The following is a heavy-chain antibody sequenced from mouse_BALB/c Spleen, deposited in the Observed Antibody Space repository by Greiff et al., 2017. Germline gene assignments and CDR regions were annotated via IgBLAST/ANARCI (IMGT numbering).Heavy chain of an antibody. D-gene: IGHD2-10*02. CDR2: ISYSGST. CDR1: GYSITSDYA. V-gene: IGHV3-2*02. J-gene: IGHJ4*01. Sequence: EVQLQESGPGLVKPSQSLSLTCTVTGYSITSDYAWNWIRQFPGNKLEWMGYISYSGSTSYNPSLKSRISITRDTSKNQFFLQLNSVTTEDTATYYCGYGNYAMDYWGQGTSVTVSS. CDR3: GYGNYAMDY.